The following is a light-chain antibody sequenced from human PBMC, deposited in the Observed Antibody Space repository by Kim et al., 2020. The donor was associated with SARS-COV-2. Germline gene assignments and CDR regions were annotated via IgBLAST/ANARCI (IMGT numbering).Light chain of an antibody. CDR3: QQYNNWPPWT. Sequence: APGERATRSCRASQSVSSILAWYQQKPGQAPRLPIYGASTRATGIPARFSGSGSGTEFTLTISSLQSEDFAVYYWQQYNNWPPWTFGQGTKVDIK. V-gene: IGKV3-15*01. J-gene: IGKJ1*01. CDR2: GAS. CDR1: QSVSSI.